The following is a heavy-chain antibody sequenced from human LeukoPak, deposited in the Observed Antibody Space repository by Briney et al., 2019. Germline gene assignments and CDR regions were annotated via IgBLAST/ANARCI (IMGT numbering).Heavy chain of an antibody. Sequence: SGGSLRLSCAASGFTVSSNYMSWVRQAPGKGLEWVSVIYSGGSTYYADSVKGRFTISRDNSKNTLYLQMNSLRAEDTAVYYCARGAVAGNSVSRRHQGRAPFYYFDYWGQGTLVTVSS. CDR3: ARGAVAGNSVSRRHQGRAPFYYFDY. CDR1: GFTVSSNY. CDR2: IYSGGST. J-gene: IGHJ4*02. D-gene: IGHD6-19*01. V-gene: IGHV3-53*01.